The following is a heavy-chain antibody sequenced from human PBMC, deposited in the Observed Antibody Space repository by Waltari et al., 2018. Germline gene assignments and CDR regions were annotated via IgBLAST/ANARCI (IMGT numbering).Heavy chain of an antibody. CDR2: ISSSGSTI. CDR3: ARGDMVRGGPIDY. J-gene: IGHJ4*02. V-gene: IGHV3-48*03. Sequence: EVQLVESGGGLVQPGGSLRLSCAASGFHFSSYEMNWVRQAPGKGLEWVSYISSSGSTIYYADSVKGRFTISRDNAKNSLYLQMNSLRAEDTAVYYCARGDMVRGGPIDYWGQGTLVTVSS. D-gene: IGHD3-10*01. CDR1: GFHFSSYE.